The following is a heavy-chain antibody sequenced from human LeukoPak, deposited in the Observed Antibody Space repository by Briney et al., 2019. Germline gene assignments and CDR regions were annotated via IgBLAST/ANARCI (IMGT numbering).Heavy chain of an antibody. V-gene: IGHV3-23*01. D-gene: IGHD6-13*01. CDR3: AKRVPYNSSWPSLDY. J-gene: IGHJ4*02. CDR1: GFTFSSYA. Sequence: GGSLRLSCAASGFTFSSYAMSWVRQTPGKGLEWVSGITDNGGDSYYADSVKGRFTISRDNSKNTLFLQMNSLRGEDTAIYYCAKRVPYNSSWPSLDYWGQGILVTVSS. CDR2: ITDNGGDS.